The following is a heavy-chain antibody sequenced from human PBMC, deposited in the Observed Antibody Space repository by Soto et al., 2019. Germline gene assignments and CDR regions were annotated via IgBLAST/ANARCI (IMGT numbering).Heavy chain of an antibody. V-gene: IGHV3-23*05. CDR1: GFTFSTSA. J-gene: IGHJ4*02. CDR3: VRDLNYKFFFDL. D-gene: IGHD3-10*01. Sequence: EGQVVESGGDLVQPGDSLTISCAASGFTFSTSAMSWVRQGPGKGLEWFSGIHKTGPITFYADSVKGRFTISRDNSKNTLYLHMRSLRDGDTAVYYCVRDLNYKFFFDLWGQGTLVTVSS. CDR2: IHKTGPIT.